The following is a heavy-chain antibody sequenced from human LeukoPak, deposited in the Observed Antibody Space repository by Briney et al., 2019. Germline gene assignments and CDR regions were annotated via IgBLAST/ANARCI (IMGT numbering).Heavy chain of an antibody. CDR3: ARERGDYDSDNWFDS. V-gene: IGHV4-59*01. Sequence: PSETLSLTCTVSGASIGSYFWSWIRQPPGKGLEWIGYIYYGGGTNYNPSFKSRITISVDTSKNQISLNLTSVTAADTAIYYCARERGDYDSDNWFDSWGQGTLVTVSS. CDR1: GASIGSYF. D-gene: IGHD4-17*01. CDR2: IYYGGGT. J-gene: IGHJ5*01.